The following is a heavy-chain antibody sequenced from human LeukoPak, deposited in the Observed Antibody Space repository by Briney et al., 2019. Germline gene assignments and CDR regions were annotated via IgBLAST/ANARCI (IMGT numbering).Heavy chain of an antibody. J-gene: IGHJ4*02. CDR3: AWYSRSSEAY. CDR1: GFTFSTSW. D-gene: IGHD6-6*01. V-gene: IGHV3-7*01. Sequence: PGGSLRLSCAASGFTFSTSWVSWVRLAPGRGLERVANIKQDGSEKNYVDSVKGRFTISRDNAKDLLYLQMNSLRVEDTAMYYCAWYSRSSEAYWGQGTLVTVSS. CDR2: IKQDGSEK.